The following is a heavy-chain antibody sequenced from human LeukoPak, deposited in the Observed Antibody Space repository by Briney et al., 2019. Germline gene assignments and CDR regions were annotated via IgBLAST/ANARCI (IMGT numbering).Heavy chain of an antibody. V-gene: IGHV3-7*03. CDR3: AKEGRSLQTY. Sequence: GGSLRLSCAASGFMFSSSWMSWVRLAPGKGLEWVANIKEDGTETYYVDSVKGRLTISRDNGKKSLYLQMNSLRVEDTAVYYCAKEGRSLQTYWGQGTLVTVSS. CDR1: GFMFSSSW. CDR2: IKEDGTET. J-gene: IGHJ4*02. D-gene: IGHD5-24*01.